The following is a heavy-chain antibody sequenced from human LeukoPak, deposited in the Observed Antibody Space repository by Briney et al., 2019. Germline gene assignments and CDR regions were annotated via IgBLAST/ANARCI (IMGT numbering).Heavy chain of an antibody. CDR1: VYTFTAHF. V-gene: IGHV1-2*02. Sequence: ASVTVSFTASVYTFTAHFLHWMRQPPGQGQEWMGWINPNSGGSIYLQKFPGRVTITTDTSITKASLDLNGLNSGDPAVAYFSRDMGYTYGYRLYHYGMDLWGQGTTVTVSS. CDR2: INPNSGGS. CDR3: SRDMGYTYGYRLYHYGMDL. J-gene: IGHJ6*02. D-gene: IGHD5-18*01.